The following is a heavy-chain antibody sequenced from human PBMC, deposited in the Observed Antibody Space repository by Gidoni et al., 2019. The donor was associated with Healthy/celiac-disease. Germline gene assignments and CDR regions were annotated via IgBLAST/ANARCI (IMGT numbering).Heavy chain of an antibody. CDR3: AKEGGLSGPRGFTKFHYYYYGMDV. CDR2: ISYDGSNK. CDR1: GFTFSRYA. D-gene: IGHD3-10*01. J-gene: IGHJ6*04. Sequence: QVQLVESGGGVVQPGRSLRLSCAASGFTFSRYATHWVRKAPGKGLEWVAVISYDGSNKYYADSVKGRFTISRDNSKNPLYLQMNSLRAEDTAVYYCAKEGGLSGPRGFTKFHYYYYGMDVWGKGTTVTVSS. V-gene: IGHV3-30-3*02.